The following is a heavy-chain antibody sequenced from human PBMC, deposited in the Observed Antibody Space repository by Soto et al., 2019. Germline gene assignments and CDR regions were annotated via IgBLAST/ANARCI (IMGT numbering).Heavy chain of an antibody. CDR2: ISAYNGNT. V-gene: IGHV1-18*01. J-gene: IGHJ5*02. CDR1: GYTFTSYG. D-gene: IGHD3-10*01. Sequence: ASVKVSCKASGYTFTSYGISWVRQAPGQGLEWMGWISAYNGNTNYAQKLQGRVTMTTDTSTSTAYMELRSLRSDDTAVYYCARGTYYYGSGTHSHLFAPWGQGTLVTVSS. CDR3: ARGTYYYGSGTHSHLFAP.